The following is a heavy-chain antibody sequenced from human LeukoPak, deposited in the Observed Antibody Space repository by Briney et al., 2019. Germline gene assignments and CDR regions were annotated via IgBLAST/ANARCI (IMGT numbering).Heavy chain of an antibody. V-gene: IGHV1-46*01. CDR3: ARRGEDGYNYESYYYYYGMDV. Sequence: ASVKVSCKASGYTFTNYYMHWVRQAPGQGLEWMGIINPSGGSTSYAQKFQGRVTMTRDTSTSTVYMELSTLRSEDTAVYYCARRGEDGYNYESYYYYYGMDVWGQGTTVTVSS. CDR2: INPSGGST. D-gene: IGHD5-24*01. J-gene: IGHJ6*02. CDR1: GYTFTNYY.